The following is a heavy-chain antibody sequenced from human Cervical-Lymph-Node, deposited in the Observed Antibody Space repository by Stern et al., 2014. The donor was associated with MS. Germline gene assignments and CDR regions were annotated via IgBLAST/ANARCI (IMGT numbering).Heavy chain of an antibody. CDR1: GYTFNSYG. CDR3: ARGLLGSENAFDI. J-gene: IGHJ3*02. V-gene: IGHV1-18*01. Sequence: QLEEYEAEVKKPGASVKVSCKASGYTFNSYGISWVRQATGKGLEWKGWISAYNGNTNYAQKLQGRVTMTTDTSTSTAYMELRSLRSDDTAVYYCARGLLGSENAFDIWGQGTMVTVSS. D-gene: IGHD2-15*01. CDR2: ISAYNGNT.